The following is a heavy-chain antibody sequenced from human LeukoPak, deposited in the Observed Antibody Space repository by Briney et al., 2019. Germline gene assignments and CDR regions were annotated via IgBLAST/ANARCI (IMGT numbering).Heavy chain of an antibody. CDR1: GYTFSDYY. CDR3: ARGNARSWYFLY. Sequence: ASVKVPCKASGYTFSDYYMHWVRQAPGQGPEWMGRVNPSSGIANYAQRFQGRVTMTRDTSISTAYMELSGLTSDDTALYYCARGNARSWYFLYWGQGTLVTVSS. CDR2: VNPSSGIA. D-gene: IGHD6-13*01. J-gene: IGHJ4*02. V-gene: IGHV1-2*06.